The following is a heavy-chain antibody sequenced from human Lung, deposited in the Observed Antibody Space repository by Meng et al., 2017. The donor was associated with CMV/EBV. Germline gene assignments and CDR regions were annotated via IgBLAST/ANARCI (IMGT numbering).Heavy chain of an antibody. CDR3: ARNSTVSQVWSWHRATHHYVMDV. D-gene: IGHD5-18*01. J-gene: IGHJ6*02. V-gene: IGHV3-21*03. CDR1: GFTFSSCT. CDR2: ISSSSGYI. Sequence: GGSLRLXXAASGFTFSSCTINWVRQAPGKGLEWVSSISSSSGYIYYADSVKGRFTISRDNAKNSLCLQMTSLEAEDTAVYYCARNSTVSQVWSWHRATHHYVMDVWGRGXTVTVSS.